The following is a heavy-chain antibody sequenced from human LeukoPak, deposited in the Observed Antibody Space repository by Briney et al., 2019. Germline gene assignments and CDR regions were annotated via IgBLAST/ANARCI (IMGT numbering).Heavy chain of an antibody. D-gene: IGHD1-1*01. Sequence: ASVKVSCKASGYTFTDYYMHWVRQAPGQGLEWMGWINPKSGGTNYAQKFQGRVSTTRDTSISTAYMELSRLTSDDTAVYHCARATGFDYWGQGTLVTVSS. CDR3: ARATGFDY. CDR2: INPKSGGT. V-gene: IGHV1-2*02. CDR1: GYTFTDYY. J-gene: IGHJ4*02.